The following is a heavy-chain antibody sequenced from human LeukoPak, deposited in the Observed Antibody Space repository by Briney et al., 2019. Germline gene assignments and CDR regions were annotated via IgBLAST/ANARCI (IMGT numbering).Heavy chain of an antibody. V-gene: IGHV3-7*01. Sequence: PGGSLRLSCAASGFTFSHYWMTWIRQAPGKGLEWVANIKQDGSEKYYVDSVKGRLTISRDNAKNSLYLQMNSLRVDDTALYYCARAGYTYTTLYYWGQGTLVTVSS. CDR2: IKQDGSEK. J-gene: IGHJ4*02. D-gene: IGHD5-18*01. CDR1: GFTFSHYW. CDR3: ARAGYTYTTLYY.